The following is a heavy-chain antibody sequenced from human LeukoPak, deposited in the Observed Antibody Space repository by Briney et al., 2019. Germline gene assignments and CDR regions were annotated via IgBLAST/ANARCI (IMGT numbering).Heavy chain of an antibody. Sequence: SETLSLTCTVSGGSISSSTYYWGWIRQPPGKGLEWIGSIYYGGSTYYNPSLKSRVSISVDTSKNQFSLRLSSVTAADTAVYYCARHRWSSRSWFDPWGQGTLVTVSS. CDR3: ARHRWSSRSWFDP. V-gene: IGHV4-39*01. J-gene: IGHJ5*02. CDR1: GGSISSSTYY. D-gene: IGHD6-13*01. CDR2: IYYGGST.